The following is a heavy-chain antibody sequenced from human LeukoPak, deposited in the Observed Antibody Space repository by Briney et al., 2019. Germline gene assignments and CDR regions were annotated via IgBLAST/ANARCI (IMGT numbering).Heavy chain of an antibody. CDR1: GFTLNKYR. CDR2: ITGDGSYI. CDR3: ARDGYTTTSNWLDP. D-gene: IGHD5-24*01. J-gene: IGHJ5*02. V-gene: IGHV3-74*01. Sequence: PGGPLTLSCEASGFTLNKYRMHWVRQAPGKGLVWVSRITGDGSYIPYADSVKGRFTVSRDDDKNILFLQMTSLRVEDTAIYYCARDGYTTTSNWLDPWGQGTLVTVSS.